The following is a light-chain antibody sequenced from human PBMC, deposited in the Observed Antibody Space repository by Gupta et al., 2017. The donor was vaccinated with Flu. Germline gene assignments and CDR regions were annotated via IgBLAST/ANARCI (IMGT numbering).Light chain of an antibody. CDR2: STN. V-gene: IGLV1-44*01. CDR3: AAWDDRLKGVV. CDR1: SSNIGSNT. Sequence: QSVLTQPPSASGTPVQRVTISCSGSSSNIGSNTVKWYQQLPGTAPKLLIYSTNQRPSGVTDRVSGSKSGTSASPAIXVXQSEDEXEYSCAAWDDRLKGVVFGGGTKLTVL. J-gene: IGLJ2*01.